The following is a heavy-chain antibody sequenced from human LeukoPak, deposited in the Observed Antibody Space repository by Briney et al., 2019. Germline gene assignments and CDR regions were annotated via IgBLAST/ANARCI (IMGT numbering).Heavy chain of an antibody. CDR2: ISDNGGRT. CDR3: AKDKSYSSRTPFDY. CDR1: GFTFSGYA. D-gene: IGHD6-13*01. V-gene: IGHV3-23*01. J-gene: IGHJ4*02. Sequence: GGSLRLSCAASGFTFSGYAMSWVRQAPGKGLEWVSTISDNGGRTYYADSVKGRFTISRDNSKNTLYLQMNSLRAEDTAVYYCAKDKSYSSRTPFDYWGQGTLVTVSS.